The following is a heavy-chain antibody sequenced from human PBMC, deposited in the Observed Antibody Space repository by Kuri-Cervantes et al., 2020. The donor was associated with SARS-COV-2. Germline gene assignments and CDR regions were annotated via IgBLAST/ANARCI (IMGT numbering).Heavy chain of an antibody. D-gene: IGHD2-2*01. CDR3: ARPYCTSSTCYDGTFDS. CDR1: GGTFSSYA. CDR2: IIPLFGTT. Sequence: SVKVSCKASGGTFSSYAITWVRQAPGRGFEWMGRIIPLFGTTIYAEKFRGRVTITADKSTNTAYMELSSLRSEDTAMYYCARPYCTSSTCYDGTFDSWGQGTPVTVSS. J-gene: IGHJ4*02. V-gene: IGHV1-69*06.